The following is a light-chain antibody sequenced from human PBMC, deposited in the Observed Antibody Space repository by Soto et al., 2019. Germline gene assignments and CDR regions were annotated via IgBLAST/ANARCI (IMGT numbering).Light chain of an antibody. CDR2: RAS. CDR1: EGVSSW. V-gene: IGKV1D-12*01. Sequence: DIQMTQSPSSVSASVGDRVTITCRASEGVSSWLAWYQQKPGKTPSLLIYRASSLQSGVPSRFSGSGSGTDFTLTISSLQPEDFATYYCQQADRLPLTFGGGTKVDIK. J-gene: IGKJ4*01. CDR3: QQADRLPLT.